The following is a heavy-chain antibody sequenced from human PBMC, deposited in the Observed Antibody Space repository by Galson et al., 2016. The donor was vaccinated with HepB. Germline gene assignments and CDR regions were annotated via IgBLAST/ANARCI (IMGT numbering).Heavy chain of an antibody. D-gene: IGHD3-10*01. V-gene: IGHV3-66*04. Sequence: SLRLSCAASGIVVSSTHFSWVRQTPGKGLEWVSDIYRGGETYHADSVKGRFTISRDISKNTLSRQMSSLRAEDTAVYYCVKQIDRGTLDRWGQGTLVIVSS. CDR1: GIVVSSTH. CDR2: IYRGGET. J-gene: IGHJ5*02. CDR3: VKQIDRGTLDR.